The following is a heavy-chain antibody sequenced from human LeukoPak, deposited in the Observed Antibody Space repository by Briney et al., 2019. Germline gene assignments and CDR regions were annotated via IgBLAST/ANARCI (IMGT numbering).Heavy chain of an antibody. Sequence: WASVKVSCKASGYTFTGYYMHWVRQAPGQGLEWMGRINPNSGGTNYAQKFQGRVTMTRDTSISTAYMELGRLRSDDTAVYYCARDSSSNLRYCSSTSCYTWFDPWGQGTLVTVSS. CDR1: GYTFTGYY. CDR3: ARDSSSNLRYCSSTSCYTWFDP. J-gene: IGHJ5*02. CDR2: INPNSGGT. D-gene: IGHD2-2*02. V-gene: IGHV1-2*06.